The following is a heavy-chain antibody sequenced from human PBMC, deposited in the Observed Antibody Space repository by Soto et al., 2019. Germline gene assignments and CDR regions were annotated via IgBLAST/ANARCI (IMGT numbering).Heavy chain of an antibody. D-gene: IGHD6-13*01. Sequence: SETLSLTCAVYGGSFSGYYWSWIRQPPGKGLEWIGEINHSGSTNYNPSLKSRVTISEDTSKNQFSMKLSSVTAADTAVYYCARGRIAAAGSYYYYYYGMDVWGQGTTVT. V-gene: IGHV4-34*01. J-gene: IGHJ6*02. CDR1: GGSFSGYY. CDR2: INHSGST. CDR3: ARGRIAAAGSYYYYYYGMDV.